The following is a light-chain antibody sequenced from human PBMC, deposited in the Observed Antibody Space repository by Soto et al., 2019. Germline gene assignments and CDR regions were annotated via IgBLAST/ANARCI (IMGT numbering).Light chain of an antibody. CDR2: KAS. CDR1: QSMGNR. J-gene: IGKJ1*01. V-gene: IGKV1-5*03. CDR3: PQYISYPWT. Sequence: DIQMTQSPSTLSASIGDRVTITCRASQSMGNRLAWYQQKLGKAPKLLIYKASSLESGVPSRFSGSASGTEFTLTISSLQPDDFATYYGPQYISYPWTFGQGTKVEIK.